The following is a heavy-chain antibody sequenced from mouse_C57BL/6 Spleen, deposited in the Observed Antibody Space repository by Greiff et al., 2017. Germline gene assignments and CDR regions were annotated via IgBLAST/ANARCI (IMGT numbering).Heavy chain of an antibody. CDR1: GYAFSSSW. D-gene: IGHD1-1*01. Sequence: LQESGPELVKPGASVKISCKASGYAFSSSWMNWVKQRPGKGLEWIGRIYPGDGDTNYNGKFKGKATLTADKSSSTAYMQLSSLTSEDSAVYFCARWGYGSSPDYWGQGTTLTVSS. J-gene: IGHJ2*01. CDR2: IYPGDGDT. V-gene: IGHV1-82*01. CDR3: ARWGYGSSPDY.